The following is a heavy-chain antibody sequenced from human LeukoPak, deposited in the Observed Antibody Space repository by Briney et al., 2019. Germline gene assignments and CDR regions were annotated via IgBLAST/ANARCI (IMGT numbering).Heavy chain of an antibody. CDR3: ARHRSFGELGYYYYGMDV. J-gene: IGHJ6*02. D-gene: IGHD3-10*01. CDR2: IYYSGST. V-gene: IGHV4-39*01. CDR1: GGSISSSSYY. Sequence: SETLSLTCTVSGGSISSSSYYWGWIRQPPGKGLEWIGSIYYSGSTYYNPSLKSRVTISVDTSKNQFSLKLSSVTAADTAVYYCARHRSFGELGYYYYGMDVWGQGTTVTVSS.